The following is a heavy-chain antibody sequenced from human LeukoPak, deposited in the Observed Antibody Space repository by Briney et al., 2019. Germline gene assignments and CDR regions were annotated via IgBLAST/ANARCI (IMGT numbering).Heavy chain of an antibody. J-gene: IGHJ4*02. CDR3: ARALPSFYGSGSYSKTLDY. CDR2: INPNSGGT. V-gene: IGHV1-2*06. Sequence: ASVKVSCKASGYIFTGYYMHWVRQAPGQGLEWMGRINPNSGGTNYAQKFQGRVTMTRDTSISTAYMELSRLRSDDTAVYYCARALPSFYGSGSYSKTLDYWGQGTLVTVSS. D-gene: IGHD3-10*01. CDR1: GYIFTGYY.